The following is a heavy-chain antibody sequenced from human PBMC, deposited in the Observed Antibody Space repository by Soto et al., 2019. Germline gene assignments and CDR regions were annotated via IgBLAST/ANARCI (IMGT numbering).Heavy chain of an antibody. Sequence: QVQLVQSGAEVKKPGSSVKVSCKASGDTFSTYSITWMRQVPGQGLEWMGGIIPWSAKSNYAQKFQGRVTITADESTSPAYMELSSLRSEDTAVYYCAREGLVLVPTTVNSDYYYYAMDVWGQGTTVTVSS. CDR3: AREGLVLVPTTVNSDYYYYAMDV. CDR2: IIPWSAKS. CDR1: GDTFSTYS. J-gene: IGHJ6*02. V-gene: IGHV1-69*12. D-gene: IGHD2-2*01.